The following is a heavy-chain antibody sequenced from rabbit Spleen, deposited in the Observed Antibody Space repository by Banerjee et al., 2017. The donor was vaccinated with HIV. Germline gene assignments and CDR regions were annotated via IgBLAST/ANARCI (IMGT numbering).Heavy chain of an antibody. D-gene: IGHD4-1*01. Sequence: QEQLEESGGGLVKPEGSLTLTCTASGFSFSSRYYMCWVRQAPGKGLEWIACIYAGSGNTYYTSWAKGRFTLSKTSSTTVTLQMTSLTAADTATYFCATNHYTGDFNLWGPGTLVTVS. CDR1: GFSFSSRYY. V-gene: IGHV1S45*01. J-gene: IGHJ4*01. CDR3: ATNHYTGDFNL. CDR2: IYAGSGNT.